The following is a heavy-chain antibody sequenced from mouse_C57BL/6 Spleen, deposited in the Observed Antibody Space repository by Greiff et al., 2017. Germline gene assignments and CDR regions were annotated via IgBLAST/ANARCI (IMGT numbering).Heavy chain of an antibody. D-gene: IGHD1-1*01. J-gene: IGHJ4*01. CDR2: IYWDDDK. Sequence: QVTLKVCGPGILQSSQTLSLTCSFSGFSLSTSGMGVSWIRQPSGKGLEWLAHIYWDDDKRYNPSLKRRLTISKDTSRNQVFLKITSVDTADTATYYCARIGDYYGSDAMDYWGQGTSVTVSS. V-gene: IGHV8-12*01. CDR3: ARIGDYYGSDAMDY. CDR1: GFSLSTSGMG.